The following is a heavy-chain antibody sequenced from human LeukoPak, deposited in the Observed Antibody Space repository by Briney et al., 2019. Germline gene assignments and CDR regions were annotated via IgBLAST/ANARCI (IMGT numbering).Heavy chain of an antibody. CDR3: ARDVGATYHFDY. CDR1: GYTFTSYY. Sequence: GASVKVSCKASGYTFTSYYIHWVRQAPGQGLEWMAIVNPSGGATSYAQEFQGRVTMTRDTSTATVYMELSSLRSEDTAVYYCARDVGATYHFDYWGQGTVVTVSS. CDR2: VNPSGGAT. D-gene: IGHD1-26*01. V-gene: IGHV1-46*01. J-gene: IGHJ4*02.